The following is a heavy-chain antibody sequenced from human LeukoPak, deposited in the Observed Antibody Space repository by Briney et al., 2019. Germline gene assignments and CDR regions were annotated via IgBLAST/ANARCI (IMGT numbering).Heavy chain of an antibody. D-gene: IGHD3-22*01. V-gene: IGHV4-34*01. CDR3: ARHIKVHDSSGYYVGAFDI. CDR1: GGSFSGYY. Sequence: SETLSLTCAVYGGSFSGYYWSWIRQPPGKGLEWIGEINHSGSTNYNPSLKSRVTISVDTSKNQFSLKLSSVTAADTAVYYCARHIKVHDSSGYYVGAFDIWGQGTMVTVSS. CDR2: INHSGST. J-gene: IGHJ3*02.